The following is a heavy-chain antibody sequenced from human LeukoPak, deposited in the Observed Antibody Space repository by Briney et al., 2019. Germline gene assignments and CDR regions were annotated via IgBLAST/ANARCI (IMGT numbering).Heavy chain of an antibody. V-gene: IGHV1-2*02. CDR2: INPNSGGT. J-gene: IGHJ6*03. D-gene: IGHD3-16*02. Sequence: ASVMFSCKASEYTVTAYYIHLVRQVPGPGLEWMAWINPNSGGTNVGQKFQGRVTMTRDASISTAYMELSRLRSDDTAVYYCARGPLAYYDYVWGSYRYYYMDVWGKGTTVTVSS. CDR3: ARGPLAYYDYVWGSYRYYYMDV. CDR1: EYTVTAYY.